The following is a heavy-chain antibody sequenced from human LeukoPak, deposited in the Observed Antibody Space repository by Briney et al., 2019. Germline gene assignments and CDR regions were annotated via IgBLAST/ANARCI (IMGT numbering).Heavy chain of an antibody. J-gene: IGHJ4*02. V-gene: IGHV3-7*01. CDR2: MNQDGSQT. D-gene: IGHD5-12*01. CDR1: GVAFSDYW. CDR3: ARDSSPRYSGYDWVF. Sequence: GGSLRLSCTASGVAFSDYWMSWVRQAPGKGLEWLANMNQDGSQTSYVDSVRGRFTVSRDNHKNSLYLQMNSLRADDTAVYYCARDSSPRYSGYDWVFWGRGTLVTVSS.